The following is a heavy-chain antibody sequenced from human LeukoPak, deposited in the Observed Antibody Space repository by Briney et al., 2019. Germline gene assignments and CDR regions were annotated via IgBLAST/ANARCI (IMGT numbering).Heavy chain of an antibody. J-gene: IGHJ4*02. Sequence: SETLPLTCSVSGGSSSYYYWSWIRQPPGKGLEWIGYIDYSGNTAYNPSLNGRVAVSVDTSKSQFSLKLRSVTAADTAVYYCARLNGGNWGPGILVTVSS. CDR3: ARLNGGN. CDR1: GGSSSYYY. CDR2: IDYSGNT. D-gene: IGHD4-23*01. V-gene: IGHV4-59*08.